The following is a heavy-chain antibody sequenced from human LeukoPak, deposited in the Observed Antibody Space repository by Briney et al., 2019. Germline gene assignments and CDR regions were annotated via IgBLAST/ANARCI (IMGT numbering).Heavy chain of an antibody. Sequence: SETLSLTCTVSGGSISSYYWSWIRQPPGKGLEWIGYIYYSGSTNYNPSLKSRVTISLDTSKNQFSLKLSSVTAADTAVYYCARRVISTSSSYDYWGQGTLVTVSS. CDR3: ARRVISTSSSYDY. CDR1: GGSISSYY. D-gene: IGHD2-2*01. CDR2: IYYSGST. J-gene: IGHJ4*02. V-gene: IGHV4-59*08.